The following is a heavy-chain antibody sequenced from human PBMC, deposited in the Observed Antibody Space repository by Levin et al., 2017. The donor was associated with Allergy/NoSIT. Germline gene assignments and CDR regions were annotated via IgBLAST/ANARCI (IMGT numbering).Heavy chain of an antibody. Sequence: GGSLRLSCTASGFTFSDHYMDWVRQAPGKGLEWVGRTRNKANSYTTEYAASVKGRFIISGDEAKNSLYLQMHSLKSEDTAVYYCARAPLNMDYIHKKHWSFDLWGRGTLVTVSS. CDR2: TRNKANSYTT. D-gene: IGHD4-11*01. CDR3: ARAPLNMDYIHKKHWSFDL. J-gene: IGHJ2*01. CDR1: GFTFSDHY. V-gene: IGHV3-72*01.